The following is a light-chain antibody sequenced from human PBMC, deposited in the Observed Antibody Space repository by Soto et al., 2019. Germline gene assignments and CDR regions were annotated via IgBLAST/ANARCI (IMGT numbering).Light chain of an antibody. CDR2: EVT. Sequence: QSALTQPASVSGSPGQSITISCTGTNSDVGHYNYVSWYQQHPGKAPKLLIYEVTNRPSGVSHRFSGSKSGNTASLTISGLQTEDEAVYYCSSYTDSGTVVFGGGTKVTVL. V-gene: IGLV2-14*01. CDR1: NSDVGHYNY. CDR3: SSYTDSGTVV. J-gene: IGLJ2*01.